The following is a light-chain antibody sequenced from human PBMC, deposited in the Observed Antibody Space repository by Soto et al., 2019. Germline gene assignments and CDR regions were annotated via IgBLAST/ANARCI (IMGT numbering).Light chain of an antibody. CDR3: QQRGNLLT. Sequence: EVVLTQSPATLSLSPGERATLSCRASQSVSSYVAWYQQKPGQAPRLLIYDASNRATGIPARFSGSGSGTDFTLTISSLEPEDFAVYYCQQRGNLLTFGGGTKWIS. CDR1: QSVSSY. J-gene: IGKJ4*01. CDR2: DAS. V-gene: IGKV3-11*01.